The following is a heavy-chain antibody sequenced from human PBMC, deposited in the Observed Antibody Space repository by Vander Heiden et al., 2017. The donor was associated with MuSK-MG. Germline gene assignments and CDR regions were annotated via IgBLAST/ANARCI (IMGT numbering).Heavy chain of an antibody. V-gene: IGHV3-23*01. D-gene: IGHD3-22*01. CDR1: GFTFSSQA. J-gene: IGHJ3*02. CDR2: ISASGGNT. CDR3: AKSGGAYYSDSSGYSAFDI. Sequence: EVQLLESGGGLVQPGGSLRLSCAASGFTFSSQAMSWVRQAPGKGLEWVSAISASGGNTYYADPVKGRFTISRDNSKNTLYLQMNSLRAEDTPVYYCAKSGGAYYSDSSGYSAFDIWVQGTMVTVSS.